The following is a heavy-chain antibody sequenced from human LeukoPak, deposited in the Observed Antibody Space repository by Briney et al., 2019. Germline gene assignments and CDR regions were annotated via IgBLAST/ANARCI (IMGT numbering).Heavy chain of an antibody. D-gene: IGHD6-19*01. V-gene: IGHV4-59*01. CDR1: GGSISSYY. Sequence: SETLSLTCTVSGGSISSYYWSWIRQPPGKGLEWIGYIYYSGSTNYNPSLKSRVTISVDTSKNQFSLKLSSVTAADTAVYYCARTTIAVANWFDPWGQGTLVTVSP. CDR3: ARTTIAVANWFDP. J-gene: IGHJ5*02. CDR2: IYYSGST.